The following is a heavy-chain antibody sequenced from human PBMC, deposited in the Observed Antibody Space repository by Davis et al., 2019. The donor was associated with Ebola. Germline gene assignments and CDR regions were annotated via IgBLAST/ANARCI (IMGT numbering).Heavy chain of an antibody. CDR3: ARVDHGYDY. Sequence: PGGSLRLSCAASGFTFSSYAMHWVRQAPGKGLEYVSAISSNGGSTYYANSVKGRFTISRDNSKNTLYLQMGSLRAEDMAVYYCARVDHGYDYWGQGTLVTVSS. CDR2: ISSNGGST. V-gene: IGHV3-64*01. D-gene: IGHD2-2*03. J-gene: IGHJ4*02. CDR1: GFTFSSYA.